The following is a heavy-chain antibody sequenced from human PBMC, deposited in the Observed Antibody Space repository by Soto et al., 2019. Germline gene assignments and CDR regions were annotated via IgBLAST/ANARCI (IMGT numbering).Heavy chain of an antibody. CDR3: ARLPLNCSSTSCYRIGYFDY. V-gene: IGHV4-39*07. Sequence: SETLSLTCTVSGGSISSGGYYWSWIRQPPGKGLEWIGEIYHSGSTNYNPSLKSRVTISVDKSKNQFSLKLSSVTAADTAVYYCARLPLNCSSTSCYRIGYFDYWGQGTLVTVSS. CDR1: GGSISSGGYY. D-gene: IGHD2-2*01. J-gene: IGHJ4*02. CDR2: IYHSGST.